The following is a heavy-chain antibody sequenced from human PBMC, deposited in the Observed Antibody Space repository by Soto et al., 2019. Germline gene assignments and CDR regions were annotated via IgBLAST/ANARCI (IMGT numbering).Heavy chain of an antibody. J-gene: IGHJ3*02. D-gene: IGHD3-10*01. Sequence: QVVESGGGVVQPGRSLTLSCATSGFTFRSCGLHWVRQAPGKGLERVAVLWDDGTTKYYSDSAKGRFIISRDNSKNTLYLHMNSVRVEDTGVYYCVRELGRTDYRNNDIFDIWGQGTKVTVSS. CDR1: GFTFRSCG. V-gene: IGHV3-33*01. CDR2: LWDDGTTK. CDR3: VRELGRTDYRNNDIFDI.